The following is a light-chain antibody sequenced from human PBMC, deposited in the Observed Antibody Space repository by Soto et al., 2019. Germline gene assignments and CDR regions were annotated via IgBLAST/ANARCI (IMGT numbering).Light chain of an antibody. CDR1: SSDVGGYYY. CDR2: EVI. J-gene: IGLJ2*01. Sequence: QSALTLPPSASGSPGQSVTISCTGTSSDVGGYYYVSWYQHHPGKAPKLIIYEVIKRPSGVPDRFSGSKSDNTASLTVSRLRAEDEAHYYCTSYAGSNNVVFGGGTKLTVL. V-gene: IGLV2-8*01. CDR3: TSYAGSNNVV.